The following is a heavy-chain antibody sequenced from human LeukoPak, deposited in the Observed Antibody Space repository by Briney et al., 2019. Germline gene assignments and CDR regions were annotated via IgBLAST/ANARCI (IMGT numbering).Heavy chain of an antibody. Sequence: GGSLTLSCAASGFTFSSYGMSWVRQAPGKGLEGVAVISYDGSNKYYADSVKGRFTISRDNSKNTLYLQMNSLRAEDTAVYYCVTHLGGNSGWYDFDYWGQGTLVAVSS. CDR1: GFTFSSYG. J-gene: IGHJ4*02. CDR3: VTHLGGNSGWYDFDY. V-gene: IGHV3-30*03. CDR2: ISYDGSNK. D-gene: IGHD6-19*01.